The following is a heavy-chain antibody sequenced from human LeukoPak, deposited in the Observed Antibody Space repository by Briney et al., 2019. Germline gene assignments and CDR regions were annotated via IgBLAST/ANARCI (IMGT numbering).Heavy chain of an antibody. V-gene: IGHV3-23*01. J-gene: IGHJ4*02. CDR1: GFTFSSYA. CDR2: ISGSGGST. Sequence: GGSLRLSCAASGFTFSSYAMSWVRQAPGKGLEWVSGISGSGGSTYYADSVKGRFTISRDNSKNTLYLQMTSLRAEDTAVYYCTKDQVWIVVGSFDYWGQGTLVTVSS. CDR3: TKDQVWIVVGSFDY. D-gene: IGHD3-22*01.